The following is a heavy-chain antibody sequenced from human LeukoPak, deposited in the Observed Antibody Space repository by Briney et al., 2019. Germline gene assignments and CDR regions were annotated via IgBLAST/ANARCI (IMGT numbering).Heavy chain of an antibody. CDR2: INIDGSST. V-gene: IGHV3-74*01. CDR3: ALAEGASRYAFDI. J-gene: IGHJ3*02. CDR1: GFTFSRNW. D-gene: IGHD1-26*01. Sequence: GGSLRLSCAASGFTFSRNWMHWVRQAPGKGLVWVSRINIDGSSTSYADSVKGRFTISRDNAKNTLYLQMNSLRAEDTAVYYCALAEGASRYAFDIWGQGTMVTVSS.